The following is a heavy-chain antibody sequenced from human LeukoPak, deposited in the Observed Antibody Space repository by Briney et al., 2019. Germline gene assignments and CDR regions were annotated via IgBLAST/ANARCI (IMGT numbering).Heavy chain of an antibody. CDR3: ARYSGIYGHGN. CDR2: FLSSGTSSGTT. V-gene: IGHV4-4*07. J-gene: IGHJ4*02. CDR1: GDSLTSFY. D-gene: IGHD3-10*01. Sequence: SETLSLTCTVSGDSLTSFYWSWVRQPAAKGLEWIGHFLSSGTSSGTTKYSPSFETRATISVDKSKNQFALKLTSGTAADTAVYYCARYSGIYGHGNWGQGTLVTVSS.